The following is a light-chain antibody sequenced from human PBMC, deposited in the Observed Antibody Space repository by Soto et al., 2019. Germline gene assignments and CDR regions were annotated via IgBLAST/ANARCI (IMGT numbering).Light chain of an antibody. J-gene: IGLJ1*01. Sequence: QSALTQPASVSGSPGQSITISCTGTSSDVGGYNYVSWYQQHPGKAPKLMIYDVSNRPSGVSNRFSGSKSVNTASLTISGHQAEDEADYYCSSYTSSSTLLYVFGTGTKLTVL. CDR1: SSDVGGYNY. CDR3: SSYTSSSTLLYV. V-gene: IGLV2-14*01. CDR2: DVS.